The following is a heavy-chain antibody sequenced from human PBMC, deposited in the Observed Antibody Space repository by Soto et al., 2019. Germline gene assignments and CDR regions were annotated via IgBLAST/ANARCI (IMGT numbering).Heavy chain of an antibody. CDR1: GYTFTSYY. CDR3: AKDRYGDYGGIDY. J-gene: IGHJ4*02. V-gene: IGHV1-46*01. D-gene: IGHD4-17*01. CDR2: INPSGGST. Sequence: ASVKVSCKASGYTFTSYYMHWVRQAPGQGLEWMGIINPSGGSTSYAQKFKGRVTMTRDTSTSTVYMELSSLRSEDTAVYYCAKDRYGDYGGIDYWGQGTMVTVSS.